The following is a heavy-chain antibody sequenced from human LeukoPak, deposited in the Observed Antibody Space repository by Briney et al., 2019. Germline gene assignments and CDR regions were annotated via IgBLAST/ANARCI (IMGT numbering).Heavy chain of an antibody. J-gene: IGHJ4*02. CDR3: ARDTPPLPNYDFWSGYQYFDY. CDR2: TYHSGST. CDR1: GYSISSGYY. D-gene: IGHD3-3*01. V-gene: IGHV4-38-2*02. Sequence: SETLSLTCTVSGYSISSGYYWGWIRQPPGKGLEWIGSTYHSGSTYYNPSLKSRVTISVDTSKNQFSLKLSSVTAADTAVYYCARDTPPLPNYDFWSGYQYFDYWGQGTLVTVSS.